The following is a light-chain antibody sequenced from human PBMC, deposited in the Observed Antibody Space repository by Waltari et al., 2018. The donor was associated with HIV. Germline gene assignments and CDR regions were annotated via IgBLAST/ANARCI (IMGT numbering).Light chain of an antibody. CDR3: SSYAGSDNRVV. J-gene: IGLJ2*01. V-gene: IGLV2-8*01. CDR2: EVN. Sequence: QSALTQPPSASGSPGQSVTISCTGTSSDLGAYNYVSWYQQHPGKAPKLMIYEVNKRPSGVPDRFSGAKSGNVASLTVSGLQDDDEADFYCSSYAGSDNRVVFGGGTKLTVL. CDR1: SSDLGAYNY.